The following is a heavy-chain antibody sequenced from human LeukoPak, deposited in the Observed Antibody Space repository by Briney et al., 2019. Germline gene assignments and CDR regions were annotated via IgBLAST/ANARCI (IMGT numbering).Heavy chain of an antibody. V-gene: IGHV1-18*01. CDR3: ARESRYSSSFIAPEYFQH. J-gene: IGHJ1*01. D-gene: IGHD6-13*01. CDR1: GYTFTSYG. CDR2: ISAYNGNT. Sequence: ASVKVSCKSSGYTFTSYGIIWVRQAPGQGLEWMGWISAYNGNTNYAQKLQGRVTMTTDTSTSTAYMELRSLRSDDTAVYYCARESRYSSSFIAPEYFQHWGQGTLVTVSS.